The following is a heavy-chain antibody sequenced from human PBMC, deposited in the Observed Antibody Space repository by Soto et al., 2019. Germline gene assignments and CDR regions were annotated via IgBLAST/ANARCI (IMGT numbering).Heavy chain of an antibody. D-gene: IGHD3-10*01. CDR1: GFTFSSYW. Sequence: GGSLRLSCAASGFTFSSYWMSWVRQAPGKGLEWVANIKTDGSETHYVDSVKGRFTISRDNPKTSLFLQMNSLRVEDTAVYFCTSDRYPRFYHGSGSYPYYWGQGAPVTVSS. V-gene: IGHV3-7*03. CDR3: TSDRYPRFYHGSGSYPYY. J-gene: IGHJ4*02. CDR2: IKTDGSET.